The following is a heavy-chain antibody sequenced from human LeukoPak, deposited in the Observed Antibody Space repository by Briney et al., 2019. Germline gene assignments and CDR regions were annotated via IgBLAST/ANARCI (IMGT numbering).Heavy chain of an antibody. CDR3: ARDSYDYVWGSSNFDY. D-gene: IGHD3-16*01. CDR2: IYTSGST. V-gene: IGHV4-61*02. J-gene: IGHJ4*02. Sequence: SETLSLTCTVSGGSISSGSYYWSWIRQPAGKGLEWIGRIYTSGSTNYNPSLKSRVTISVDTSKNQFSLKLSSVTAADTAVYYCARDSYDYVWGSSNFDYWGQETLVTVSS. CDR1: GGSISSGSYY.